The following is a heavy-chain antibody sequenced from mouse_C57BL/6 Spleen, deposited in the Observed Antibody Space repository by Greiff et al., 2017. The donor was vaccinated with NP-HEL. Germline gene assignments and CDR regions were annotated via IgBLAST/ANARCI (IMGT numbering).Heavy chain of an antibody. D-gene: IGHD1-1*01. V-gene: IGHV1-75*01. CDR1: GYTFTDYY. J-gene: IGHJ1*03. Sequence: VQLQQSGPELVKPGASVKISCKASGYTFTDYYINWVKQRPGQGLEWIGWIFPGSGSTYYNEKFKGKATLTVDKSSSTAYMLLSSLTSEDSAVYFCARSRYYGSPHWYFDVWGTGTTVTVSS. CDR2: IFPGSGST. CDR3: ARSRYYGSPHWYFDV.